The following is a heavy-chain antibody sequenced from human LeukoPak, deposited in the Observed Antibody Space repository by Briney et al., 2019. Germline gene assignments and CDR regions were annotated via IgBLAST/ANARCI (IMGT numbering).Heavy chain of an antibody. V-gene: IGHV1-69*06. CDR3: ARDLGIAAAENWFDP. CDR2: IIPIFGTA. Sequence: SVKVSCKASGGTFSSYAISWVRQAPGQGLEWMGGIIPIFGTANYAQKLQGRVTITADKSTSTAYMELSSLRSEDTAVYYCARDLGIAAAENWFDPWGQGTLVTVSS. CDR1: GGTFSSYA. J-gene: IGHJ5*02. D-gene: IGHD6-13*01.